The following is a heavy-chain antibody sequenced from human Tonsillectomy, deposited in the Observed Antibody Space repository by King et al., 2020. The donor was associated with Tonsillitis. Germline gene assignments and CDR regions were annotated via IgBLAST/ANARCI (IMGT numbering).Heavy chain of an antibody. CDR2: ISSSGSTV. D-gene: IGHD1-26*01. CDR3: AREVVGGSYPDESAFDI. V-gene: IGHV3-48*04. CDR1: GFTFSSYT. J-gene: IGHJ3*02. Sequence: VQLVESGGGLVQPGGSLRLSCAASGFTFSSYTMNWVRQAPGKGLEWVSYISSSGSTVYYADSVKGRFTISRDNAKNSLYLQMNSLRAEDTAVYYCAREVVGGSYPDESAFDIWGQGTMVTVSS.